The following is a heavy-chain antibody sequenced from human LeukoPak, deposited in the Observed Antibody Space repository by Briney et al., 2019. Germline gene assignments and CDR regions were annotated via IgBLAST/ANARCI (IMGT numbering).Heavy chain of an antibody. CDR1: GFTFSNYW. D-gene: IGHD1-26*01. J-gene: IGHJ4*02. CDR2: MKQDGSEK. V-gene: IGHV3-7*01. Sequence: PGGSLRLSCAASGFTFSNYWMSWVRQAPGKGLEWVANMKQDGSEKYYVDSVKGRFTISRDNTKNTLYLQMNSLRADDTAVYYCAKGNSGSPNDYWGQGTLVTVSS. CDR3: AKGNSGSPNDY.